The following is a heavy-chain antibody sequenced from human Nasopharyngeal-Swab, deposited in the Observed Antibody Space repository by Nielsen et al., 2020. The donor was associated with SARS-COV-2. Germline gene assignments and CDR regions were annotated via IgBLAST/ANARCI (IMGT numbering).Heavy chain of an antibody. J-gene: IGHJ6*03. V-gene: IGHV4-59*01. CDR1: GGSISSYY. CDR2: IYYSGST. Sequence: SETLSLTCTVSGGSISSYYWSWIRQPPGKGLEWIGYIYYSGSTKCNPSLKSRVTISVDTSKNQFSLNLNSVTAADKAVYYCAKQNSGDDYEDNYYYYYYMDVWGQGTTVTVSS. CDR3: AKQNSGDDYEDNYYYYYYMDV. D-gene: IGHD5-12*01.